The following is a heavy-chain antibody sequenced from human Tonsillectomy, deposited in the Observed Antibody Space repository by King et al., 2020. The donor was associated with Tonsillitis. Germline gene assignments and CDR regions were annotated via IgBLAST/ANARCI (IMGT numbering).Heavy chain of an antibody. CDR3: ARYRRTGSDAFDI. CDR2: ISISSSYI. V-gene: IGHV3-21*01. D-gene: IGHD7-27*01. J-gene: IGHJ3*02. Sequence: VQLVESGGGLVKPGGSLRLSCAASGFTLSGYTMNWVLQAPGKGLEWVSSISISSSYIYYADSVKGRFTISRDNAKKSLYLQMNSLRAEDTALYYCARYRRTGSDAFDIWGQGTMVTVSS. CDR1: GFTLSGYT.